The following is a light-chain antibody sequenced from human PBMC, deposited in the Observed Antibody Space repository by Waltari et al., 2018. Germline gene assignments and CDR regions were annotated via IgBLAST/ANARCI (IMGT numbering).Light chain of an antibody. V-gene: IGKV1-5*01. CDR2: DAS. CDR1: QSISSW. CDR3: QQYNSYWT. Sequence: DIQMTQSPSTLSASVGDRAPITCRASQSISSWLAWYQQNPGKAPKLLIYDASSLESGVPSRFSGSGSGTEFTLTISSLQPDDFATYYCQQYNSYWTFGQGTKVEIK. J-gene: IGKJ1*01.